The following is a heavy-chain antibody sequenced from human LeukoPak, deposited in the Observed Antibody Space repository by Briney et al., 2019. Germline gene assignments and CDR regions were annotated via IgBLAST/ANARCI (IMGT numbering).Heavy chain of an antibody. J-gene: IGHJ6*03. V-gene: IGHV4-39*01. CDR1: GGSISSSSYY. Sequence: SETLSLTCTVSGGSISSSSYYWGWIRQPPGKGLEWIGSIYYSGSTYYNPSLKSRVTISVDTSKNQFSLKLSSVTAADTAVYYRARQVSEYQLLYYYYYYMDVWGKGTTVTVSS. D-gene: IGHD2-2*01. CDR2: IYYSGST. CDR3: ARQVSEYQLLYYYYYYMDV.